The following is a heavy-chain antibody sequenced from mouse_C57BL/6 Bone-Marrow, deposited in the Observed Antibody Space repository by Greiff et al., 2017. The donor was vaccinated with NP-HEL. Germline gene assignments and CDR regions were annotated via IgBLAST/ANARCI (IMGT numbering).Heavy chain of an antibody. Sequence: VQLQQSGAELVRPGASVKLSCTASGFNFKDDYMHWVKQRPEQGLEWIGWIDPENGDTESASKFQGKATITADTSSNTAYLQLSSLTSEDTAVYYCTTEVAKDYGGQGTTLTVAS. D-gene: IGHD1-1*01. V-gene: IGHV14-4*01. CDR2: IDPENGDT. CDR3: TTEVAKDY. J-gene: IGHJ2*01. CDR1: GFNFKDDY.